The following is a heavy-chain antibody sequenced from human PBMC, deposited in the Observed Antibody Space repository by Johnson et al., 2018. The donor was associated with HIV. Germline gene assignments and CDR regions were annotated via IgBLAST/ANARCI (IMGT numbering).Heavy chain of an antibody. V-gene: IGHV3-11*04. D-gene: IGHD5-18*01. J-gene: IGHJ3*02. CDR1: GFTFSDYY. Sequence: QVQLVESGGGLVKPGGSLRLSCAASGFTFSDYYMSWIRQAPGKGLAWVSYISSSGSTYYADSVKGRFTISRDNSKNTLYLQMNSLRAEDMATYYCAKDREGGYSHGYGAFDIWGQGTMVTVSS. CDR3: AKDREGGYSHGYGAFDI. CDR2: ISSSGST.